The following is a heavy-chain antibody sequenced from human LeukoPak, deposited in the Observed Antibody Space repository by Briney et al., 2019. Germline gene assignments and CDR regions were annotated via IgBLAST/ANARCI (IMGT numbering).Heavy chain of an antibody. CDR1: GYTFTSYD. V-gene: IGHV1-8*01. CDR3: ARGVGTKLLWFGESSHIDY. CDR2: MNPNSGNT. J-gene: IGHJ4*02. D-gene: IGHD3-10*01. Sequence: GASVKVSCKASGYTFTSYDINWVRQATGQGLEWIGWMNPNSGNTGYAQKFQGRVTTTRNTSISTAYMELSSLRSEDTAVYYCARGVGTKLLWFGESSHIDYWGQGTLVTVSS.